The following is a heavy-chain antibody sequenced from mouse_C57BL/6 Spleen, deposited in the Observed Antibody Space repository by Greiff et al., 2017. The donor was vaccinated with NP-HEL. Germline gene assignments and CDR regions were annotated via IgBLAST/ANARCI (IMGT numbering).Heavy chain of an antibody. Sequence: QVQLQQPGAELVRPGSSVKLSCKASGYTFTSYWMDWVKQRPGQGLEWIGNIYPSDSETHYNQKFKDKATLTVDKSSSTAYMQLSSLTSEDSAVYYCARRGKLDYDGYLDYWGQGTTLTVSS. V-gene: IGHV1-61*01. D-gene: IGHD2-4*01. CDR3: ARRGKLDYDGYLDY. J-gene: IGHJ2*01. CDR1: GYTFTSYW. CDR2: IYPSDSET.